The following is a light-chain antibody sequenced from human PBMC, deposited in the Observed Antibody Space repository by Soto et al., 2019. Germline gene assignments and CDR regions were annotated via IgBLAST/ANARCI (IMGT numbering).Light chain of an antibody. CDR1: QDISKY. CDR3: QQYDHFPT. Sequence: DIQLTQSPSSLSASVGDRVTFTCQASQDISKYLNWYQQKPGKAPKLLIYDAANLETGVPSRFSGSGSGTDFSFIISGLQPEDIATYYCQQYDHFPTFGQGTRLEIK. CDR2: DAA. V-gene: IGKV1-33*01. J-gene: IGKJ5*01.